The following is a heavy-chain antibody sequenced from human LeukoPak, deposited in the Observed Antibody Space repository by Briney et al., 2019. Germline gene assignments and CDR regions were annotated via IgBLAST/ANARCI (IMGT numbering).Heavy chain of an antibody. Sequence: TGGSLRLSCAASGFTFSSYGMSWVRQAPGKGLEWVANIKQDGSEKYYVDSVKGRFTISRDNAKNSLYLQMNSLRAEDTAVYYCAREVGLRLDPWGQGTLVTVSS. CDR2: IKQDGSEK. CDR3: AREVGLRLDP. V-gene: IGHV3-7*01. CDR1: GFTFSSYG. D-gene: IGHD1-26*01. J-gene: IGHJ5*02.